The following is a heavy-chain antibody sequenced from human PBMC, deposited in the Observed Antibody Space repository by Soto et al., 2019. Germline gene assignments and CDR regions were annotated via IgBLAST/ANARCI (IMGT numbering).Heavy chain of an antibody. Sequence: QITLKESGPTLVKPTQTLTLTCTFSGFSLSTSGVGVGWIRQPPGKALEWLALIYWDDDKRYSPSLKSRLTITKDTSKNQVVLTMTNMDPVDTATYYCAHSPSPDIVVVPAATLFYYSYYMDVWGKGTTVTVSS. V-gene: IGHV2-5*02. J-gene: IGHJ6*03. CDR1: GFSLSTSGVG. CDR2: IYWDDDK. CDR3: AHSPSPDIVVVPAATLFYYSYYMDV. D-gene: IGHD2-2*01.